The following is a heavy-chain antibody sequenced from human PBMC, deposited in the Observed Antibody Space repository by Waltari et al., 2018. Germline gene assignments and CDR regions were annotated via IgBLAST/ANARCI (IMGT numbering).Heavy chain of an antibody. CDR2: INGDGSAK. CDR1: GFTFSNSY. Sequence: EVQLVESGGNLVQPGGSLRLSCVASGFTFSNSYMMWISQAPWKGLELVANINGDGSAKNYLDSVRGRFTISRDNAKNSVYMQLNSLRDDYTAVYYCVRDGLIHAADYWGQGTLVSVSS. D-gene: IGHD2-15*01. J-gene: IGHJ4*02. V-gene: IGHV3-7*01. CDR3: VRDGLIHAADY.